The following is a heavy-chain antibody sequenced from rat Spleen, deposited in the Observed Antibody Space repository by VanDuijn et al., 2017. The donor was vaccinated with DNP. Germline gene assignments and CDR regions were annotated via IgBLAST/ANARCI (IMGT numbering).Heavy chain of an antibody. CDR2: ISYDGSVT. CDR3: ARGGRSYFDY. CDR1: GFSFSDYY. D-gene: IGHD1-11*01. V-gene: IGHV5-7*01. Sequence: EVQLVESGGGLVQPGRSLKVSCAASGFSFSDYYMAWVRQAPTKGLEWVATISYDGSVTYYRDSVKGRFTISRDNAKRTLYLQMDSLRSEDTATYYCARGGRSYFDYWGQGVMVTVSS. J-gene: IGHJ2*01.